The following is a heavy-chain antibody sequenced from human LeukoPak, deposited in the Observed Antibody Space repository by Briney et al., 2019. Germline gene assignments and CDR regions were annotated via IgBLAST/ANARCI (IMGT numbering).Heavy chain of an antibody. CDR3: AKGVASSGYYFPFDY. Sequence: PGGSLRLSCAASGFTFSSYWMHWVRQGPGKELTWVSHINSDGTTTNYADSVKGRFTISRDNSKNTLYLQMNSLRAEDTAVYYCAKGVASSGYYFPFDYWGQGTLVTVSS. D-gene: IGHD3-22*01. CDR1: GFTFSSYW. CDR2: INSDGTTT. V-gene: IGHV3-74*01. J-gene: IGHJ4*02.